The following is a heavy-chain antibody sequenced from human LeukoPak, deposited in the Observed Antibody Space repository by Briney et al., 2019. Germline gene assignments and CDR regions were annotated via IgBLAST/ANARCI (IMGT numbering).Heavy chain of an antibody. J-gene: IGHJ4*02. Sequence: GTLSLTCAVSGGSISSSNWWSWVRQPPGKGLEWVSYISSSGSMLHYADSVKGRFTISRDNSKNTLYLQMNSLRAEDTAVYYCASGFIRYFDWLLPSFDYWGQGTLVTVSS. D-gene: IGHD3-9*01. CDR3: ASGFIRYFDWLLPSFDY. CDR2: ISSSGSML. CDR1: GGSISSSN. V-gene: IGHV3-48*01.